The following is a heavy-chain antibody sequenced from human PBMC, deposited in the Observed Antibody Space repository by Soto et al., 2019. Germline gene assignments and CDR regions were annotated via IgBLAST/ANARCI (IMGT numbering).Heavy chain of an antibody. CDR1: GFTFSSHA. J-gene: IGHJ4*01. CDR3: ARAWHYYGSGSYSDLDY. Sequence: QVQLVESGGGVVQPGTSLRLSCAASGFTFSSHAMHWVRQAPGKGLEWVALISCDGGNKDYSDSVKGRFTISRDDSKNALYLNITRLISEDTAVYCCARAWHYYGSGSYSDLDYWGHGTLVTVSS. V-gene: IGHV3-30-3*01. D-gene: IGHD3-10*01. CDR2: ISCDGGNK.